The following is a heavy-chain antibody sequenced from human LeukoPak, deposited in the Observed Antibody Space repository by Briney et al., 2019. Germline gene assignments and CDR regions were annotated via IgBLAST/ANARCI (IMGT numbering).Heavy chain of an antibody. D-gene: IGHD2-8*01. CDR2: ISYDGSNK. V-gene: IGHV3-30-3*01. CDR1: GFTFSSYA. Sequence: GGSLRLSCAASGFTFSSYAMHWVRQAPGKGLEWVAVISYDGSNKYYADSVKGRFTISRDNSKNTLYPQMDSLRPEDTAVYYCARSRYCSDGVCYYTFDYWGQGTLVTVSS. J-gene: IGHJ4*02. CDR3: ARSRYCSDGVCYYTFDY.